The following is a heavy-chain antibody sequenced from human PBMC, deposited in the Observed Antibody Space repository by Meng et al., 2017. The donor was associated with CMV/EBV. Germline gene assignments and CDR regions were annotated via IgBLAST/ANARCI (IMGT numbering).Heavy chain of an antibody. CDR1: GFSFNYYG. CDR2: IRYDGSNK. V-gene: IGHV3-30*02. Sequence: GGSLRLSCAASGFSFNYYGMHWVRQAPDKGLEWVAFIRYDGSNKYYAGSVKGRFTISRDNSKNTLYLQINSLRAEDTAVYYCAKDWSVGSEDFDCWGQGTLVTVSS. CDR3: AKDWSVGSEDFDC. D-gene: IGHD3-3*01. J-gene: IGHJ4*02.